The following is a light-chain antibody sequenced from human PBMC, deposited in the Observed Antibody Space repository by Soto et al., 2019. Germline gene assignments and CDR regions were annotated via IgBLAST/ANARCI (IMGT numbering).Light chain of an antibody. Sequence: TNSPATLSVSQGERATPCCRASQSVSSYLAWYQQKPGPAPRLLIYAASNRATGLPARFSGSGSGTDFTPTISRLEPEDFAVYYCQQRSNWLTFGGGTKVDIK. CDR1: QSVSSY. CDR3: QQRSNWLT. CDR2: AAS. V-gene: IGKV3-11*01. J-gene: IGKJ4*01.